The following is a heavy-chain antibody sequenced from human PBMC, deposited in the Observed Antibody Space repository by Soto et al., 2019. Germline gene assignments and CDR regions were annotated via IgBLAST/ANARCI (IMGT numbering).Heavy chain of an antibody. D-gene: IGHD2-2*01. J-gene: IGHJ3*01. CDR2: IYWDDDT. V-gene: IGHV2-5*02. Sequence: ITLKESGPTLVKPTQTLTLTCSFSGFSLSADGVGVGWIRQPPGKALEWLALIYWDDDTRYRPSLKSRLTHTKDSSKNQVVLTMTNMDPVDTATYYCAHAYGGTSWPNDAFDVWGQGTVVTVSS. CDR3: AHAYGGTSWPNDAFDV. CDR1: GFSLSADGVG.